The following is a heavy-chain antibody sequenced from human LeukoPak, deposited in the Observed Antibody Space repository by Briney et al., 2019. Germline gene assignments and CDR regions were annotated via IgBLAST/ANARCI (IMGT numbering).Heavy chain of an antibody. D-gene: IGHD3-3*01. V-gene: IGHV3-30-3*01. Sequence: GGSLRLSCAASGFTFSSYAMQWVRQAPGKGLQWVAIISYHGSNKYYADSVKGRFTISRDNSKNTLYLQMNSLRVEDTAVYYCARARLRIFGVAGYYGMDVWGQGTTVTVSS. CDR3: ARARLRIFGVAGYYGMDV. CDR2: ISYHGSNK. CDR1: GFTFSSYA. J-gene: IGHJ6*02.